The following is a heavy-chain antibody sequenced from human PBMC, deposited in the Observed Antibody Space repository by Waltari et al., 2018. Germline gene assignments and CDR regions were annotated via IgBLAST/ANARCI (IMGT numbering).Heavy chain of an antibody. CDR3: ARVRSDRGAAWVIDY. D-gene: IGHD3-10*01. CDR2: IYTSGRT. J-gene: IGHJ4*02. Sequence: QVQLQESGPGLVKPSQTLSLTCTVSGGSISSGSYYWSWIRQPAGKGLEWIGRIYTSGRTNYNPSLKSRVTIAVDTSKNQFSLKLSSVTAADTAVYYCARVRSDRGAAWVIDYWGQGTLVTVSS. V-gene: IGHV4-61*02. CDR1: GGSISSGSYY.